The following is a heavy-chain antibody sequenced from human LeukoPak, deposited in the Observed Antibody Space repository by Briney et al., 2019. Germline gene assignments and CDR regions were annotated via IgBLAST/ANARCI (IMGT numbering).Heavy chain of an antibody. CDR3: ARHDYGDLYYFDY. J-gene: IGHJ4*02. CDR1: GGSISNSSYY. CDR2: IYYSGST. D-gene: IGHD4-17*01. Sequence: SETLSLTCTVSGGSISNSSYYWGWIRQPPGKGLEWIGSIYYSGSTYYNPSLKSRVTISVDTSKNQFSLKLSSVTAADTAVYYCARHDYGDLYYFDYWGQGTLVTVSS. V-gene: IGHV4-39*01.